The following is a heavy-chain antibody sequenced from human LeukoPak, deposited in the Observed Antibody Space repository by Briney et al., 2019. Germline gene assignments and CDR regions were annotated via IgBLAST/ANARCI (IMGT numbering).Heavy chain of an antibody. CDR2: IIPIFGTA. CDR1: GGTFSSYA. CDR3: ARSLDYGDYSFDP. V-gene: IGHV1-69*13. J-gene: IGHJ5*02. D-gene: IGHD4-17*01. Sequence: GASVKVSCTASGGTFSSYAISWVRQAPGQGLEWMGGIIPIFGTANYAQKFQGRVTITADESTSTAYMELSSLRSEDTAVYYCARSLDYGDYSFDPWGQGTLVTVSS.